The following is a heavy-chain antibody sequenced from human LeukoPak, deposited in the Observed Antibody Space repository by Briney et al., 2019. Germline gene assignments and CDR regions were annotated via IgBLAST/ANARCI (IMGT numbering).Heavy chain of an antibody. V-gene: IGHV3-7*01. CDR2: IKPDGSEK. J-gene: IGHJ4*02. CDR1: GFTFTTSW. D-gene: IGHD2/OR15-2a*01. Sequence: GGSLRLSCAPSGFTFTTSWMSWVPQAPGKGLEWLANIKPDGSEKNYVDSVRGRFTISRDNAKNSLYLEMNSLRAEDTAVYYCARGARYYIYWGQGTLVSVSS. CDR3: ARGARYYIY.